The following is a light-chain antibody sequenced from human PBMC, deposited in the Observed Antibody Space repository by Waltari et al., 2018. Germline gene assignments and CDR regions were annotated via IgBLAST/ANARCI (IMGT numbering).Light chain of an antibody. V-gene: IGLV2-14*04. CDR2: DVS. Sequence: PGQSITISCTGTSSDVGGYNYVSWYQQHPGKAPKLMIYDVSKRPSGVSNRFSGSKSGNTASLTISGLQAEDEADYYCSSYTSSSTYVFGTGTKVTVL. J-gene: IGLJ1*01. CDR3: SSYTSSSTYV. CDR1: SSDVGGYNY.